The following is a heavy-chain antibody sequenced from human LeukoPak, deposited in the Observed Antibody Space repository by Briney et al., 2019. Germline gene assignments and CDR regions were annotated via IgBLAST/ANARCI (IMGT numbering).Heavy chain of an antibody. J-gene: IGHJ4*02. Sequence: RASVRVSCKASGYTFTSYDINWVRQATGQGLEWTGWMNPNSGNTGYAQKFQGRVTMTRNTSISTAYMELSSLRSEDTAVYYCARGGRYSYGTQFDYWGQGTLVTVSS. D-gene: IGHD5-18*01. CDR3: ARGGRYSYGTQFDY. V-gene: IGHV1-8*01. CDR1: GYTFTSYD. CDR2: MNPNSGNT.